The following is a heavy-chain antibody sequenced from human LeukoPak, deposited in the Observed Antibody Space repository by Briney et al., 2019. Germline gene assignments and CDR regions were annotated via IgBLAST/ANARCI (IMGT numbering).Heavy chain of an antibody. CDR3: SRDRPTTYYYYHMDV. D-gene: IGHD5-12*01. CDR1: GGSISSGNYY. V-gene: IGHV4-61*02. Sequence: SQTLSLTCTVSGGSISSGNYYWSWIRQPAGKGLEWIVRMSTSGTTNYNPSLKSRVTISVDTSNNYFSLKLISVTAADTAVYYCSRDRPTTYYYYHMDVWGKGTTVTVSS. J-gene: IGHJ6*03. CDR2: MSTSGTT.